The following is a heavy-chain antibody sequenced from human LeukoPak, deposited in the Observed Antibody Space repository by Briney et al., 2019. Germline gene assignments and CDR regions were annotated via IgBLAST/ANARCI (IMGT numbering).Heavy chain of an antibody. V-gene: IGHV4-4*02. J-gene: IGHJ3*02. D-gene: IGHD3-10*01. CDR3: ARRARDLSGVFDI. Sequence: PSGTLSLTCAVSGGSISSSNWWSWVRQPPGKGLEWIGEIYHSGSTNYNPSLKSRVTISVDTSKNQFSLKLSSVTAADTAVYYCARRARDLSGVFDIWGQGTMVTVSS. CDR1: GGSISSSNW. CDR2: IYHSGST.